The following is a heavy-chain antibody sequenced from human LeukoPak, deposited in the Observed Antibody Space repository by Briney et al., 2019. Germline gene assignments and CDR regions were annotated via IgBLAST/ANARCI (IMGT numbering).Heavy chain of an antibody. Sequence: HSQTLSLNCAISGDSVSSKSVAWNWIRQSPSRGLEWLGKTYYRSKWYNDFAESVKRRISINPDTSKNQFSLQLNSVTPEDTAVYYCARNYYGIDVWGQGTTVTVSS. CDR1: GDSVSSKSVA. CDR2: TYYRSKWYN. CDR3: ARNYYGIDV. V-gene: IGHV6-1*01. D-gene: IGHD3-10*01. J-gene: IGHJ6*02.